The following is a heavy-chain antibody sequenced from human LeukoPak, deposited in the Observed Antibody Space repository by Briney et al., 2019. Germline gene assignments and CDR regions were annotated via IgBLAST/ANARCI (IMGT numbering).Heavy chain of an antibody. Sequence: GGSLRLSCAASGFTFSRNGMHWVRQAPAKGLEWVAVISHDGTNKYHADSVKGRFTISRDNSKNTLYLQMSSLRAEDTAVCYCAKAHLSDYGDYVRFHYNGMDVWGQGTTVSVSS. CDR2: ISHDGTNK. J-gene: IGHJ6*02. CDR1: GFTFSRNG. V-gene: IGHV3-30*18. D-gene: IGHD4-17*01. CDR3: AKAHLSDYGDYVRFHYNGMDV.